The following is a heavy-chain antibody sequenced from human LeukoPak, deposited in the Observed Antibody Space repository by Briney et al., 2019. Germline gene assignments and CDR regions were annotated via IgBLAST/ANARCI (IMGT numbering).Heavy chain of an antibody. J-gene: IGHJ3*02. Sequence: SETLSLTCAVYGGSFSGYYWSRIRQPPGKGLEWLGEINHSGSTNYNPSVKSRVTISVDTSKNQFSLKLSSVTAADTAVYYCAREAGGYSYGDDAFDIWGQGTMVTVSS. CDR1: GGSFSGYY. D-gene: IGHD5-18*01. CDR2: INHSGST. V-gene: IGHV4-34*01. CDR3: AREAGGYSYGDDAFDI.